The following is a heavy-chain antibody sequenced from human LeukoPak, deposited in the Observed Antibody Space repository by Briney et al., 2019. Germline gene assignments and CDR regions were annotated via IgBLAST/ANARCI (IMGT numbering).Heavy chain of an antibody. J-gene: IGHJ6*03. V-gene: IGHV4-34*01. CDR3: ARGRQDVTMIVVVMAAVSYYLDV. D-gene: IGHD3-22*01. CDR1: GGSFSGYY. Sequence: SSETLSLTCAVYGGSFSGYYWTWIRQTPEKGLEWIGEMNPSGSTNYNPSLKSRITISVDTSKNQFSLELSSVTAADTAVYYCARGRQDVTMIVVVMAAVSYYLDVWGKGTTVTVS. CDR2: MNPSGST.